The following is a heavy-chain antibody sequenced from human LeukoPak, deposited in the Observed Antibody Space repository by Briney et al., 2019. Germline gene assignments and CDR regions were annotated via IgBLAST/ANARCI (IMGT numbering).Heavy chain of an antibody. Sequence: PGGSLRLSCAASGFTFSSYSMNWVRQAPGKGLEWVSSISSSSSYIYYADSVKGRLTISRDNAKNSLYLQMNSLRAEDTAVYYCARDHSSGWYGIDYWGQGTLVTVSS. D-gene: IGHD6-19*01. CDR3: ARDHSSGWYGIDY. CDR1: GFTFSSYS. CDR2: ISSSSSYI. J-gene: IGHJ4*02. V-gene: IGHV3-21*01.